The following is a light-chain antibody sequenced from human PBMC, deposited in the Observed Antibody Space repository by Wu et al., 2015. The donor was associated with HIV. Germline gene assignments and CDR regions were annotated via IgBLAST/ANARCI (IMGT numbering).Light chain of an antibody. CDR2: KAS. CDR1: QSVSSW. V-gene: IGKV1-5*03. J-gene: IGKJ2*01. Sequence: DIQMTQSPSTLSASVRDSVTITCRASQSVSSWLAWFQQKPGKVPKLLIYKASSLENEVPSRFSGSGSGTEFTLTISSLQPDDFATYYCQQYNSYPYTFGQGTKLEI. CDR3: QQYNSYPYT.